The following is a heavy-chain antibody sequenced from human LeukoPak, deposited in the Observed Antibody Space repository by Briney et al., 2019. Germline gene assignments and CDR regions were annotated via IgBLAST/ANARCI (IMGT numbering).Heavy chain of an antibody. CDR2: IYHSGST. V-gene: IGHV4-30-2*01. J-gene: IGHJ4*02. D-gene: IGHD6-19*01. Sequence: PSETLSLTCAVSGGSISSGGYSWSWIRQPPGKGLEWIGYIYHSGSTYYNPSLKSRVTISVDRSKNQFSLKLTSVTAADTAVYYRVRRSRSGSGWLIEYWGQGTLVTVSS. CDR1: GGSISSGGYS. CDR3: VRRSRSGSGWLIEY.